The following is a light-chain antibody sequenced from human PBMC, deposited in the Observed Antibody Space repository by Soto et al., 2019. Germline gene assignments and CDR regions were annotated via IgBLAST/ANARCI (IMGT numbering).Light chain of an antibody. CDR1: SSNIGAGYD. CDR3: QSHDSSLSVRV. V-gene: IGLV1-40*01. Sequence: QSVLTQPPSVSGAPGQRVTMSCTGSSSNIGAGYDVHWYQQLPGTAPKLLIYGNSNRPSGVPDRFSGSKSGTSASLAITGLQAEDEAAYYCQSHDSSLSVRVFGGGTKLTV. J-gene: IGLJ3*02. CDR2: GNS.